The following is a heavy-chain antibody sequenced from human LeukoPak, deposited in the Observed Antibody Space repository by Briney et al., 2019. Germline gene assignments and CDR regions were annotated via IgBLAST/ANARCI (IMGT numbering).Heavy chain of an antibody. CDR2: ISAYNGNT. D-gene: IGHD3-10*01. V-gene: IGHV1-18*01. CDR1: GYTFTSYG. CDR3: ARAQPRLLWFGESPIDY. Sequence: VASVKASCKASGYTFTSYGISWVRQAPGQGLEWTGWISAYNGNTNYAQKLQGRVTMTTDTSTSTAYMELRGLRSDDTAVYYCARAQPRLLWFGESPIDYWGQGTLVTVSS. J-gene: IGHJ4*02.